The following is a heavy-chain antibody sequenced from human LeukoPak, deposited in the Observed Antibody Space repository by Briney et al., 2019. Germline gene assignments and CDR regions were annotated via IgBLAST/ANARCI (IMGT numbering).Heavy chain of an antibody. Sequence: ASVKVSCKASGYTSSDYYIHWGRQAPGQGLEWMGMINPSGGSTSYAQKFQGRVTMTRDTSTSTVYMDLNSLKSEDTAVYFCARSIRGCSSTPCYEEYWGQATVVTVSS. V-gene: IGHV1-46*01. CDR1: GYTSSDYY. J-gene: IGHJ4*02. CDR2: INPSGGST. CDR3: ARSIRGCSSTPCYEEY. D-gene: IGHD2-2*01.